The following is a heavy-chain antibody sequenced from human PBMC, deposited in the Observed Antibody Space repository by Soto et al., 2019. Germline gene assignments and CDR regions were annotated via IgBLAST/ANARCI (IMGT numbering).Heavy chain of an antibody. Sequence: GASVKVSCKASGYTFNGFHIHWVRQAPGQGLEWMGWINPNGGGRNYAQKFQGWVTMTRDTSTSTAYMELRSLGSDDTAVYYCARDAPPADYWGQGTLVTVSS. V-gene: IGHV1-2*04. CDR1: GYTFNGFH. CDR3: ARDAPPADY. J-gene: IGHJ4*02. CDR2: INPNGGGR.